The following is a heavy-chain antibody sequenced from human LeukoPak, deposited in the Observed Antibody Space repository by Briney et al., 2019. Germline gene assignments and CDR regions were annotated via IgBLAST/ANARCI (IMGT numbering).Heavy chain of an antibody. Sequence: TGGSLRLSCAASGFTFSSYAMHWVRQAPGKGLEYVSAISSNGGSTYYANSVKGRFTISRGNSKNTLYLQMGSLRAEDMAVYYCARGCRTANYYYYYMDVWGKGTTVTVSS. CDR1: GFTFSSYA. CDR2: ISSNGGST. J-gene: IGHJ6*03. V-gene: IGHV3-64*01. D-gene: IGHD4-17*01. CDR3: ARGCRTANYYYYYMDV.